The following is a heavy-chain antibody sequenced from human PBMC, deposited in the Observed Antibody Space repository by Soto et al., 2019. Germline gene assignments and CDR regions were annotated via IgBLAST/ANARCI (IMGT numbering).Heavy chain of an antibody. V-gene: IGHV3-74*01. Sequence: EVQLVESGGGLVQPGGSLRLSCAASGFTLSGRSMHWVRQAPGKGLVWVSGIDNAGTDSTYADSVKGRFTSSRYNAQNMLYLRMNSLRVEDTAVYYCARGWFGPDVWGKGTTVTVSS. CDR1: GFTLSGRS. CDR3: ARGWFGPDV. J-gene: IGHJ6*04. D-gene: IGHD3-10*01. CDR2: IDNAGTDS.